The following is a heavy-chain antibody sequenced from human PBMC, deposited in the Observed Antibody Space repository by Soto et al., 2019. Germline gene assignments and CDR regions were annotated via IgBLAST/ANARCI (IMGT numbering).Heavy chain of an antibody. CDR1: GFTFSSIA. J-gene: IGHJ4*02. Sequence: EVQLLDSGGGLVQPGGSLSPSCAASGFTFSSIALNWVGQAPGKGLEWVSVISGSGDSTYYADSVKGRFTISRDNSKNTLYLQMNSLRTEDTAVYYCARRGPGTYFDYWGQGTLVTVSS. CDR2: ISGSGDST. V-gene: IGHV3-23*01. D-gene: IGHD6-13*01. CDR3: ARRGPGTYFDY.